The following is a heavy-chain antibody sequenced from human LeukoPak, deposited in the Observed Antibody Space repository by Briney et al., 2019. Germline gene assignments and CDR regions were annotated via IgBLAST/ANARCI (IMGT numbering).Heavy chain of an antibody. CDR2: ISAYNGYT. Sequence: ASVKVSCKASVYTFTSYGISWVRQTPGQGLEWMGWISAYNGYTNYAQKLQGRVTMTTATSTSTAYRELRSLRSDDTAVYYCAREGYYDSSGHNAFDARGQGTMVTVSS. CDR1: VYTFTSYG. CDR3: AREGYYDSSGHNAFDA. J-gene: IGHJ3*01. D-gene: IGHD3-22*01. V-gene: IGHV1-18*01.